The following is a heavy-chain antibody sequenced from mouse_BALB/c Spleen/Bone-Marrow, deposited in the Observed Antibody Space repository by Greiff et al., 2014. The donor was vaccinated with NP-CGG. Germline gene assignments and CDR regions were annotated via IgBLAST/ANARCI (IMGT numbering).Heavy chain of an antibody. D-gene: IGHD1-1*01. CDR1: GYTFTNYY. V-gene: IGHV1S56*01. Sequence: QGQLKESGPELGKPGASVKMSCKGSGYTFTNYYIHWGKQRPGQGLVWIGWVYPGDGSNKYNEKFKGKTTLTADKSSSTAYMLLSSLTSEDSAIYFCARGDYYYGSSRAWFAYWGQGTLVTASA. CDR3: ARGDYYYGSSRAWFAY. J-gene: IGHJ3*01. CDR2: VYPGDGSN.